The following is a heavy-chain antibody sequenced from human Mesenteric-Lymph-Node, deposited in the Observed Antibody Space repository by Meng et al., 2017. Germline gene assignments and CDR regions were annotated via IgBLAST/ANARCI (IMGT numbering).Heavy chain of an antibody. Sequence: HRVEPGSCLVQPGRSLSFSCAASGFTFSTSPMPWVRQSPGKGPEWVAVISHDGNGKQYADSVRDRFTISRDNSKNTLDLQMNSLRLDDTATYYCAREKGSSGRAGWFDPWGQGTLVTVSS. V-gene: IGHV3-30*01. CDR1: GFTFSTSP. CDR2: ISHDGNGK. J-gene: IGHJ5*02. CDR3: AREKGSSGRAGWFDP. D-gene: IGHD6-19*01.